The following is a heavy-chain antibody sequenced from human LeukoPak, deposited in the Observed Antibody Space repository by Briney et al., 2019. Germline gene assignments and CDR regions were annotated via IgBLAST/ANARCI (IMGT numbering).Heavy chain of an antibody. CDR1: GFTLTKYW. CDR2: INEDESVT. CDR3: ARVGVDGDYSKVDY. J-gene: IGHJ4*02. Sequence: GGSLRLSCAASGFTLTKYWMHWVREPPGKGLEWVSRINEDESVTTYLGSVTGRFTISRDNGKNTVFLKMNGLRVEVTAVYYCARVGVDGDYSKVDYWCQGILVTVSS. V-gene: IGHV3-74*01. D-gene: IGHD2-21*01.